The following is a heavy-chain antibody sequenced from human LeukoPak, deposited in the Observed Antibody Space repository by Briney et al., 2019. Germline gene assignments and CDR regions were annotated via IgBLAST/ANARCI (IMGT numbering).Heavy chain of an antibody. J-gene: IGHJ2*01. CDR3: AREDNDYSNYGATGSWYFDL. Sequence: PSETLSLTCTVSGGSISSYYWSWIRQPAGKGLEWIGRIYTSGSTNYNPSLKSRVTMSVDTSKNQFSLKLSSVTAADTAVYYCAREDNDYSNYGATGSWYFDLWGRGTLVTVSS. CDR1: GGSISSYY. CDR2: IYTSGST. V-gene: IGHV4-4*07. D-gene: IGHD4-11*01.